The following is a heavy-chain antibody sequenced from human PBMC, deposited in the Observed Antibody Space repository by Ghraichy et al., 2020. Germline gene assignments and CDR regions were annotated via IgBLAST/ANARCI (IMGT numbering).Heavy chain of an antibody. CDR2: ISPNGKSS. V-gene: IGHV3-64D*06. D-gene: IGHD3-22*01. CDR1: GFTFNKYD. J-gene: IGHJ4*02. Sequence: GGSLRLSCSASGFTFNKYDIHWVRLAPGKGLECVSGISPNGKSSSYADSVKGRFTISRDNSKNTLFLQMSSLRTDDTAVYYCVKDGYYIDSGGHKSYFDYWGQGTRVTV. CDR3: VKDGYYIDSGGHKSYFDY.